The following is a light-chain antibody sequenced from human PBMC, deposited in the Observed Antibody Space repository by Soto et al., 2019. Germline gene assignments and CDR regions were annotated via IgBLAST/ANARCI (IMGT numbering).Light chain of an antibody. CDR3: QQAYITPRT. Sequence: IQVKQTPSSLSASVGDRVPITCRASPSISSYLNWYQQKPGKAPQLLIYAASSLQSGVPSRFSRSGSGTEFTLTISIRPRENFATYYFQQAYITPRTCGQGTNV. J-gene: IGKJ1*01. V-gene: IGKV1-39*01. CDR1: PSISSY. CDR2: AAS.